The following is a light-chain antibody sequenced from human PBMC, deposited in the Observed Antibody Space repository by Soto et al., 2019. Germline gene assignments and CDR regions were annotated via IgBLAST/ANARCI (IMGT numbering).Light chain of an antibody. J-gene: IGKJ1*01. CDR2: AAS. CDR3: QQCYSSPRT. V-gene: IGKV1-39*01. CDR1: QRISTY. Sequence: DIQMTQSPSTLFAGVGDRVTITCRASQRISTYLNWYQQKPGKAPTLLIYAASSLQSGVTSRFSGGGSGTDFTLTINTLQPEDFATYFCQQCYSSPRTFGQGTKVEIK.